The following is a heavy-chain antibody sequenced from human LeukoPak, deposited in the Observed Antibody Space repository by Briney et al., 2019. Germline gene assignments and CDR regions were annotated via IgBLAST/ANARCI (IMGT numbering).Heavy chain of an antibody. J-gene: IGHJ4*02. D-gene: IGHD5-24*01. CDR1: GGSFSGYS. CDR3: ARVRWLQLGHFDY. CDR2: MSYSGST. V-gene: IGHV4-34*01. Sequence: ASETLSLTCAVYGGSFSGYSWGWIRQPPGKGLEWIASMSYSGSTYYNPSLKSRVTISVDTSRNQFSLKLSSVTAADTAVYYCARVRWLQLGHFDYWGQGSLVTVSS.